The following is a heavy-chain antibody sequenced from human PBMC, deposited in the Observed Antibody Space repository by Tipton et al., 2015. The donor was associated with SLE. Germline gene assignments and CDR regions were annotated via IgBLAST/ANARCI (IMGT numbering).Heavy chain of an antibody. Sequence: LRLSCTVSGGSISSGSYYWSWIRQPPGKGLEWIGYVHYSGSTKYNPSLDYRVTLSLDTSKNQFSLELRSVTAADTAVYDCARLPDHSDSRDHWGQGTLVTVSS. J-gene: IGHJ4*02. V-gene: IGHV4-61*01. CDR1: GGSISSGSYY. D-gene: IGHD4-11*01. CDR2: VHYSGST. CDR3: ARLPDHSDSRDH.